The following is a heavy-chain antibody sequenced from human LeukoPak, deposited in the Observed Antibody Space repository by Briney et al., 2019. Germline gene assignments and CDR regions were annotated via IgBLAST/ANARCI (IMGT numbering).Heavy chain of an antibody. J-gene: IGHJ4*02. CDR3: AKDGLNPDYFDY. Sequence: QPGGSLRLSCAASGFTFSSYGMSWVRQAPGKGLEWVSAISGSGGSTYYADSVKGRFTISRDNSKNTLYLQMNSLRAEDTAVYYCAKDGLNPDYFDYWGQGTLVTVSS. V-gene: IGHV3-23*01. CDR2: ISGSGGST. D-gene: IGHD3/OR15-3a*01. CDR1: GFTFSSYG.